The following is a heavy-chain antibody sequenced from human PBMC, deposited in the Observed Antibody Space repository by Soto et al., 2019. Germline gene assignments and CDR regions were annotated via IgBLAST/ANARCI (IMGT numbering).Heavy chain of an antibody. CDR1: GFTFSSYA. CDR2: ISYDGSNK. J-gene: IGHJ4*02. Sequence: PGGSLRLSCAASGFTFSSYAMHWVRQAPGKGLEWVAVISYDGSNKYYADSVKGRFTISRDNSKNTLYLQMNSLRAEDTAVYYCARDRWLLWFGEKAAYFDYWGQGTLVTVSS. V-gene: IGHV3-30-3*01. D-gene: IGHD3-10*01. CDR3: ARDRWLLWFGEKAAYFDY.